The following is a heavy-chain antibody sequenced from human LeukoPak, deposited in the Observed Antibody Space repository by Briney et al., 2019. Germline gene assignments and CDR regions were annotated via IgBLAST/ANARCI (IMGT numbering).Heavy chain of an antibody. CDR3: ARAYSGFGELEGAFDI. D-gene: IGHD3-10*01. V-gene: IGHV1-18*04. J-gene: IGHJ3*02. Sequence: ASVKVSCKASGYTFTAYYIHWVRQAPGQGLEWMGWISAYNGNTNYAQKLQGRVTMTTDTSTSTAYMELRSLRSDDTAVYYCARAYSGFGELEGAFDIWGQGTMVTVSS. CDR1: GYTFTAYY. CDR2: ISAYNGNT.